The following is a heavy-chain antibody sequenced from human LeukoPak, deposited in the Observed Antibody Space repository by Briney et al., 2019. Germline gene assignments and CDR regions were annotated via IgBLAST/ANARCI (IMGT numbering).Heavy chain of an antibody. J-gene: IGHJ4*02. V-gene: IGHV1-8*01. CDR3: ARGRRELGYCSGGSCYRWYYFDY. CDR1: GYTFTSYD. Sequence: GASVKVSCTASGYTFTSYDINWVRQATGQGLEWMGWMNPNSGNTGYAQKFQGRVTMTRNTSISTAYMELSSLRSEDTAVYYCARGRRELGYCSGGSCYRWYYFDYWGQGTLVTVSS. D-gene: IGHD2-15*01. CDR2: MNPNSGNT.